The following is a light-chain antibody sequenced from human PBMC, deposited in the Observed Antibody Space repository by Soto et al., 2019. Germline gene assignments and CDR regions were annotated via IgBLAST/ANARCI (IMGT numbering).Light chain of an antibody. Sequence: EIVMTQSPATLSVSPGERATLSCSASQSVSSNLAWYQQKPGQAPRRLIYGASTRATGIPARFSDNGSGTEFTLTISSLQSEDFAVYYCQQYNNWAYTFGQGTKLEIK. J-gene: IGKJ2*01. CDR3: QQYNNWAYT. CDR2: GAS. V-gene: IGKV3-15*01. CDR1: QSVSSN.